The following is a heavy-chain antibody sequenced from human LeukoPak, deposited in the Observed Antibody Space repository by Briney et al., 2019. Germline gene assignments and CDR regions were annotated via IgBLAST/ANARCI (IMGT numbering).Heavy chain of an antibody. CDR2: ISGSGGST. CDR1: GFTFSSYA. D-gene: IGHD3-22*01. J-gene: IGHJ4*02. V-gene: IGHV3-23*01. Sequence: GGSLRLSCAASGFTFSSYAMSWVRQAPGKGLEWVSAISGSGGSTYYADSVKGRFTISRDNSKNTLYLQMNSLRAEDTAVYYCAKADGNYYDASGLPSDYCGQGTLVTASS. CDR3: AKADGNYYDASGLPSDY.